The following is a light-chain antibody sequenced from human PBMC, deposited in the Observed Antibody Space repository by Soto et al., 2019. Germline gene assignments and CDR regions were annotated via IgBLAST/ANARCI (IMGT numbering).Light chain of an antibody. Sequence: EIVLTQSPGTLSLSPGERATLSCRASQSVSNNYLAWYQQEPGQAPRLLIYAASSRAAGIPDRFSGSGSGTDFTLTISRLEPEDFAVYYCHQYGSSPRTFGPGTKVDIK. CDR2: AAS. CDR3: HQYGSSPRT. V-gene: IGKV3-20*01. J-gene: IGKJ1*01. CDR1: QSVSNNY.